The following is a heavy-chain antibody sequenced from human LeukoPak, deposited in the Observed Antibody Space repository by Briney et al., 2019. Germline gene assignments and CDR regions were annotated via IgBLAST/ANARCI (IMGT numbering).Heavy chain of an antibody. D-gene: IGHD1-1*01. CDR3: ARELDGIQDLDY. CDR1: RFTFSSYS. V-gene: IGHV3-21*01. J-gene: IGHJ4*02. CDR2: ISSRSGHT. Sequence: GGSLRLSCAASRFTFSSYSMNWVRQAPGKGLEWVSSISSRSGHTFYADSVRGRFTISRDTTKNSLYLQMNSLRAVDTAVYYCARELDGIQDLDYWGQGTLVTVSS.